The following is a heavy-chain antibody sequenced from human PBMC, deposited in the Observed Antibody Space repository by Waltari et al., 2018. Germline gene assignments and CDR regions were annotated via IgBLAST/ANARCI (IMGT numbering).Heavy chain of an antibody. V-gene: IGHV3-53*01. CDR2: IFADGTT. J-gene: IGHJ4*02. CDR1: GFSVGNNY. CDR3: ARDSGAGGPFFL. D-gene: IGHD1-26*01. Sequence: ELELVQSGGGDVQPGGSLRLSCVASGFSVGNNYMTWGRQAPGKGPEYVSVIFADGTTLYARSVKGRFTRSRDSSKNTVFLQMHSLGVDDTAVYYCARDSGAGGPFFLWGQGDLVTVSS.